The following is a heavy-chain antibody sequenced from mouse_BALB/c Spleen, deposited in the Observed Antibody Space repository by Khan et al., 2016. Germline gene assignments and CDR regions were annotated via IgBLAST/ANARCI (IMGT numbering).Heavy chain of an antibody. Sequence: QMQLEESGPGLVAPSQSLSITCTVSGFSLIAYGVNWVRQPPGKSLEWLGMIWGDGTTDYNSALKSRLNITKDNSKSQVFLKMNSLQTDDTATYYCARDGWGYYAMDYWGQGTSVTVSS. D-gene: IGHD2-2*01. CDR1: GFSLIAYG. CDR3: ARDGWGYYAMDY. V-gene: IGHV2-6-7*01. CDR2: IWGDGTT. J-gene: IGHJ4*01.